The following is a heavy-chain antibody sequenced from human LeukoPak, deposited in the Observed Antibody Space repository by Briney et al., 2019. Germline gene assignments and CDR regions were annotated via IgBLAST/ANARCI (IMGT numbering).Heavy chain of an antibody. CDR1: GGTFSIYA. J-gene: IGHJ4*02. CDR3: ARGTVDTAMVPDFDY. Sequence: SVKVSCKASGGTFSIYAISWVRQAPGQGLECMGGIIPIFGTANYAQKFQGRVTITADESTSTAYMELSSLRSEDTAVYYCARGTVDTAMVPDFDYWGQGTLVTVSS. CDR2: IIPIFGTA. D-gene: IGHD5-18*01. V-gene: IGHV1-69*13.